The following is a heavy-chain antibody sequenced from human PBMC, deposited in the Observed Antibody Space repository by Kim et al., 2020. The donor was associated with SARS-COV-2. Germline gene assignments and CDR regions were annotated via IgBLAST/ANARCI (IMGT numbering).Heavy chain of an antibody. CDR1: GFTFSTYF. J-gene: IGHJ1*01. CDR3: VKVYSAYVAH. V-gene: IGHV3-64D*06. CDR2: ISPDGGNT. Sequence: GGSLRLSCSASGFTFSTYFMQWVRQAPGRGLEYVSGISPDGGNTYYPDSVKGRFTISRDNSKNTLYLQMSSLRPDDTAVYYCVKVYSAYVAHWGQGHLVTLSS. D-gene: IGHD5-12*01.